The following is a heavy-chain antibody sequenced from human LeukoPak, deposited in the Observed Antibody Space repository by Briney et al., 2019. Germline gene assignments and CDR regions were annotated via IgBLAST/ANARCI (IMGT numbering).Heavy chain of an antibody. J-gene: IGHJ6*02. D-gene: IGHD6-13*01. CDR3: ARCPAAAGTYYYYGMDV. V-gene: IGHV4-59*11. CDR2: ISYIGST. CDR1: DDSFSSHY. Sequence: SETLSLTCAVSDDSFSSHYWTWIRQPPGKGLEWIGYISYIGSTNYNPSLKSRVTISIDTSKNQFSLKLSSVTAADTAVYYCARCPAAAGTYYYYGMDVWGQGTTVTVSS.